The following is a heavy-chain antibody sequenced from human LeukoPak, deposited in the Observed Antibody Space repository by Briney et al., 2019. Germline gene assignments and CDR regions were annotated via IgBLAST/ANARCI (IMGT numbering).Heavy chain of an antibody. Sequence: AGGSLRLSCAASGFTFSSYGMHWVRQAPGKGLEWVAVIWYDGSNKYYADSVKGRFTISRDNSKNTLYLQMNSLRAEDTAVYYCARDGLLWLVFHYYYGMDVGGKRTTVTVS. CDR1: GFTFSSYG. CDR2: IWYDGSNK. J-gene: IGHJ6*04. CDR3: ARDGLLWLVFHYYYGMDV. V-gene: IGHV3-33*01. D-gene: IGHD6-19*01.